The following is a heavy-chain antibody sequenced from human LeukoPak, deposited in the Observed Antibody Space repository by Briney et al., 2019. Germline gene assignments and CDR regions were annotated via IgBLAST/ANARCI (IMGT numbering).Heavy chain of an antibody. V-gene: IGHV1-2*02. CDR2: INPNNGGT. D-gene: IGHD1-26*01. J-gene: IGHJ4*02. CDR1: GYTFTDLTEYY. Sequence: ASVKVSCTASGYTFTDLTEYYIHWVRQAPGQGLEWMGWINPNNGGTKYAQKFQGRATMTRDMSMNTAYMELSSLTSDDTAVYYCARRLGGSSEGYEFWGQGPLVTVSS. CDR3: ARRLGGSSEGYEF.